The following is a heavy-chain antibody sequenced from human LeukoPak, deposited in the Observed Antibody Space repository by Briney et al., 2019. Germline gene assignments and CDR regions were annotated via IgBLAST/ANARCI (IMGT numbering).Heavy chain of an antibody. CDR1: GGSISSYY. D-gene: IGHD6-13*01. J-gene: IGHJ5*02. Sequence: SDTLSLTCTDSGGSISSYYWSWIRQPPAKGLEGIGYIYYSGSTNYNPSLKSRVTISVDTSKNQFSLKLSSVTAADTAVYYCARVRSGGSSFHWFDPWGQGTLVTVSS. CDR2: IYYSGST. CDR3: ARVRSGGSSFHWFDP. V-gene: IGHV4-59*07.